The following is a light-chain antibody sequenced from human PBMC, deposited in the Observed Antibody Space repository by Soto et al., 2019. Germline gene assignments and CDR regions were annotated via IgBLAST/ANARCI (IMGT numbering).Light chain of an antibody. V-gene: IGKV3-15*01. J-gene: IGKJ1*01. CDR3: QHYNNWPPWT. Sequence: EIVMTQSPATLSVSPGERATLSCRASQSVRSNLAWYQQKPGQAPRLLIYGASTRATGIPARFSGSGSGTEFTLTISRLQSEDFAVYYCQHYNNWPPWTFDQGTKVEIK. CDR1: QSVRSN. CDR2: GAS.